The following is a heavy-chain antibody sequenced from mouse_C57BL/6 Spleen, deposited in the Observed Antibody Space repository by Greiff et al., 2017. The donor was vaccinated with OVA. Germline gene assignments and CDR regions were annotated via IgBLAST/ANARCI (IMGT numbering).Heavy chain of an antibody. J-gene: IGHJ2*01. CDR2: IDPSDSYT. CDR3: ARSRYERYFDY. V-gene: IGHV1-50*01. D-gene: IGHD2-3*01. Sequence: QVQLQQSGAELVKPGASVKLSCKASGYTFTSYWMQWVKQRPGQGLEWIGEIDPSDSYTNSNQKFKGKATLTVDTSSSTAYMQLSSLTSEDSAVYYCARSRYERYFDYWGKGTTLTVSS. CDR1: GYTFTSYW.